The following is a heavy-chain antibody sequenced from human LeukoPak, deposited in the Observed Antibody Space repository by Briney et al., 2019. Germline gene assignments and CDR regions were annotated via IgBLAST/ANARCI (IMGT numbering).Heavy chain of an antibody. J-gene: IGHJ4*02. Sequence: SETLSLTCTVSGGSISSYYWSWIRQPPGKGLEWIGYIYYSGSTNYNPSLKSRVTISVDTFKNQFSLKLSSVTAADTAVYYCARRGSSSWDYYFDYWGQGTLVTVSS. V-gene: IGHV4-59*08. CDR3: ARRGSSSWDYYFDY. CDR1: GGSISSYY. CDR2: IYYSGST. D-gene: IGHD6-13*01.